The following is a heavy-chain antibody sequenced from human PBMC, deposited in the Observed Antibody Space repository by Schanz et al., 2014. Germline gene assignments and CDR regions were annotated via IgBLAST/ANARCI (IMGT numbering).Heavy chain of an antibody. Sequence: EVQLVESGGGLVQPGGSLRLSCSGFTVSAYSANWVRQAPGKGLEWVSSISSSGGHIYYADSVKGRFTISRDNPKNSLCLQMNSLRAEDTALYYCARVLGGDEGLDQWGQGTLVTVSS. CDR3: ARVLGGDEGLDQ. J-gene: IGHJ4*02. V-gene: IGHV3-21*01. CDR2: ISSSGGHI. CDR1: GFTVSAYS. D-gene: IGHD4-17*01.